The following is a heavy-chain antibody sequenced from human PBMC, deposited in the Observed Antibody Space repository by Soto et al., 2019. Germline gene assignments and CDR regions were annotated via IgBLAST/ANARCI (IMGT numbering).Heavy chain of an antibody. Sequence: QVQLVESGGGVVQPGRSLRLSCAASGFTFSSYAMHWVRQAPGKGLEWVAVISYDGSNKYYADSVKGRFTISRDNSKNRLYLQMNSLRAEDTAVYYCARDREVGATGLGYFDLWGRGTLVTVSS. V-gene: IGHV3-30-3*01. J-gene: IGHJ2*01. CDR1: GFTFSSYA. CDR2: ISYDGSNK. D-gene: IGHD1-26*01. CDR3: ARDREVGATGLGYFDL.